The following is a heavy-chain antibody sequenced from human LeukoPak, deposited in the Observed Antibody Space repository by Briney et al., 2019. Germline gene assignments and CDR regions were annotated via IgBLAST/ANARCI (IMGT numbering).Heavy chain of an antibody. Sequence: PGGSLRLSCAASGFTFSSYAMSWVRQAPGKGLEWVSAISGSGGSTYYADYVKGRFTISRDNSKNTLYLQMNSLRAEDTAVYYCAKDEYSSSSPNYYYYYMDVWGKGTTVTVSS. J-gene: IGHJ6*03. D-gene: IGHD6-6*01. CDR1: GFTFSSYA. CDR2: ISGSGGST. V-gene: IGHV3-23*01. CDR3: AKDEYSSSSPNYYYYYMDV.